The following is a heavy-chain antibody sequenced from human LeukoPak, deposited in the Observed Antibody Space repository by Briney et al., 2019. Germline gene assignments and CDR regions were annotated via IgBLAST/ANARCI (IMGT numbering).Heavy chain of an antibody. CDR3: ARVSGPGMNEYYHL. Sequence: GGSLRLSCAASGITFSGAWMHWVRQAPGKGLVWVSRINDDGSFRRYANSVKGRFTISRDNAKNTLFLQMDSLRAEDTAVYYCARVSGPGMNEYYHLWGQGTLVTVSS. CDR1: GITFSGAW. D-gene: IGHD3-10*01. CDR2: INDDGSFR. J-gene: IGHJ1*01. V-gene: IGHV3-74*01.